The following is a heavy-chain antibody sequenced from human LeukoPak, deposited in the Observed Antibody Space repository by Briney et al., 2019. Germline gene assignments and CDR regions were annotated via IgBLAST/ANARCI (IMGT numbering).Heavy chain of an antibody. CDR3: ATGTGKAPRFDC. Sequence: TGGSLRLSCAASGFTFSHSWMAWVRQAPGKGLEWVGRIKSKTDGGTTDCAAPVKGRFTISRDDSKNTLYLQMNSLKTEDTAVYYCATGTGKAPRFDCWGQGTMVTVSS. V-gene: IGHV3-15*01. J-gene: IGHJ4*02. D-gene: IGHD3-10*01. CDR1: GFTFSHSW. CDR2: IKSKTDGGTT.